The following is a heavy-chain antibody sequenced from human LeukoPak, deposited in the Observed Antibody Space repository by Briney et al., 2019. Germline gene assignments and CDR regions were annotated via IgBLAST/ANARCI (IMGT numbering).Heavy chain of an antibody. J-gene: IGHJ3*02. V-gene: IGHV4-59*08. CDR2: MYYSGST. Sequence: SETLSLTCTVSGGSISSYNWSWVRQPPGKGLEWGGYMYYSGSTNYNPSLKSRVTISVDTSKNHFSLKLTSLTAADTAVYYCARHDGYCSSTTCWGGAFNIWGLGTMVTVSS. CDR3: ARHDGYCSSTTCWGGAFNI. D-gene: IGHD2-2*01. CDR1: GGSISSYN.